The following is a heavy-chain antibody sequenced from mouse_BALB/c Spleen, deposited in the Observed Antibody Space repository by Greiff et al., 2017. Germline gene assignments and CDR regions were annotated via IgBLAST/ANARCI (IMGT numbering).Heavy chain of an antibody. J-gene: IGHJ3*01. CDR2: IYPGDGDT. D-gene: IGHD2-1*01. Sequence: QVQLQQSGAELVRPGSSVKISCKASGYAFSSYWMNWVKQRPGQGLEWIGQIYPGDGDTNYNGKFKGKATLTADKSSSTAYMQLSSLTSEDSAVYFCARWGGNYDAWFAYWGQGTLVTVSA. CDR1: GYAFSSYW. CDR3: ARWGGNYDAWFAY. V-gene: IGHV1-80*01.